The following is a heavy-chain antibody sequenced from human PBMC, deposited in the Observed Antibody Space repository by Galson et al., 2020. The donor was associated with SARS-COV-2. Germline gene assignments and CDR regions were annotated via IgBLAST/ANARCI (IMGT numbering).Heavy chain of an antibody. Sequence: SETLSLSCSVSGGSISSADGYSWSWIRQPPGKGLEWIGHIYDSGRANYNPSLRGRVTISVDRAQNQFSLTVNFVTAADTAVYYCARVSGGSSGYYYIDNWFDPWGQGILVTVSS. D-gene: IGHD3-22*01. CDR2: IYDSGRA. V-gene: IGHV4-30-2*01. CDR1: GGSISSADGYS. CDR3: ARVSGGSSGYYYIDNWFDP. J-gene: IGHJ5*02.